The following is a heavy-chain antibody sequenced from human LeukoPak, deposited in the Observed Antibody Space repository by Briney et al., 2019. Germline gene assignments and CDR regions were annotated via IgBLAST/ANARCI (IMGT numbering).Heavy chain of an antibody. CDR2: ISGSGGST. D-gene: IGHD6-19*01. CDR3: AKDRAVAGYFDY. Sequence: GGSLRLYCAASGFAFSSYAMSWVRQAPGKRLEWVSAISGSGGSTYYADSVKGRFTISRDNSKNTLYLQMNSLRAEDTAVYYCAKDRAVAGYFDYWGQGTLVTVSS. CDR1: GFAFSSYA. J-gene: IGHJ4*02. V-gene: IGHV3-23*01.